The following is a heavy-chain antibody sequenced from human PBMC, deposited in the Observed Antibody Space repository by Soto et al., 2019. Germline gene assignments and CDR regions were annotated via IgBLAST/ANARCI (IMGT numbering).Heavy chain of an antibody. CDR2: ISAYHGNT. CDR1: GYTFTSYG. J-gene: IGHJ6*03. D-gene: IGHD5-18*01. CDR3: ARGGEEGHSPRYGYLCYMDV. Sequence: QVQLVQSGAEVKKPGASVKVSCKASGYTFTSYGISWVRQAPGQGLEWMGWISAYHGNTNYAQKLQGRVTMTTDTSTSTAYMELRSLRSDDTAVYYCARGGEEGHSPRYGYLCYMDVWGKGTTVTVSS. V-gene: IGHV1-18*01.